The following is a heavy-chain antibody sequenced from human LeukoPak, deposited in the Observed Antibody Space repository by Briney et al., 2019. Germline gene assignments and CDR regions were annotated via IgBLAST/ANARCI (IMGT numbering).Heavy chain of an antibody. Sequence: GGSLRLSCAASGFTFSSYWMSWVRQAPGKGLEWVANIKQDGSEKYYVDSVKGRFTISRDNAKNSLYLQMNSLRAEDTAVYYCARDRIGGRIQLWFHHYMDVWGKGTTVTVSS. CDR2: IKQDGSEK. CDR1: GFTFSSYW. CDR3: ARDRIGGRIQLWFHHYMDV. J-gene: IGHJ6*03. V-gene: IGHV3-7*01. D-gene: IGHD5-18*01.